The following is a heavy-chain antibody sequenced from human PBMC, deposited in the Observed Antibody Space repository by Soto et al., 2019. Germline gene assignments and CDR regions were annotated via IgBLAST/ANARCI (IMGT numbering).Heavy chain of an antibody. V-gene: IGHV4-39*01. CDR1: GGSISSSGYY. D-gene: IGHD3-22*01. CDR3: ARVIAEHYYDSSGYYLNFDY. J-gene: IGHJ4*02. Sequence: LETLSLSYTVSGGSISSSGYYWGWIRQPPGKGLEWIGSIYYSGSTYYKPSLKSRVTISVDTSKNQFSLKLSSVTAADTAVYYCARVIAEHYYDSSGYYLNFDYWGQGTLVIVSS. CDR2: IYYSGST.